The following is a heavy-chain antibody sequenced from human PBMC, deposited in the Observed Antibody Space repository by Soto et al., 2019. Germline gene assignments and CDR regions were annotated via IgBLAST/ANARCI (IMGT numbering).Heavy chain of an antibody. CDR2: INAGNGNT. D-gene: IGHD3-10*01. CDR1: GYTFTSYA. Sequence: ASVKVSCKASGYTFTSYAMHWVRQAPGQRLEWMGWINAGNGNTKYSQKFQGRVTITRDTSASTAYMELSSLRSEDTAVYYCARAWGSGSASYYYYGMDVWAKGPRSPSP. J-gene: IGHJ6*02. V-gene: IGHV1-3*01. CDR3: ARAWGSGSASYYYYGMDV.